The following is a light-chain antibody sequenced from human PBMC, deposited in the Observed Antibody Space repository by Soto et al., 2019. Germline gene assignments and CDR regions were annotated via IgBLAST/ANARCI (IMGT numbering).Light chain of an antibody. V-gene: IGLV2-14*01. Sequence: QSALTQPASVSGSPGQSITISCTGTSNDVGSYNYVSWFQQHPGTAPKLMIYEVNNRPSGVSNRFSGSKSGNTASLTISGLQAEDEADYYCRSYTNTYSVIFGGGTKLTVL. CDR2: EVN. CDR1: SNDVGSYNY. CDR3: RSYTNTYSVI. J-gene: IGLJ2*01.